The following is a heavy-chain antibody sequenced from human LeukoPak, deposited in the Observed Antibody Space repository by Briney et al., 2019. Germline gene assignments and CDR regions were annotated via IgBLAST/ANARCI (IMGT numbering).Heavy chain of an antibody. CDR1: GYTFTSYY. J-gene: IGHJ4*02. CDR3: ARTIFGVVIPHFDY. V-gene: IGHV1-46*01. CDR2: INPSGGST. Sequence: GASVTVSFTASGYTFTSYYMHWVRQAAGQRREGMGVINPSGGSTTYAQKFQGRVTMTRDMSTSTVYMELSSLRSEDTAVYYCARTIFGVVIPHFDYWGQGTLVTVSS. D-gene: IGHD3-3*01.